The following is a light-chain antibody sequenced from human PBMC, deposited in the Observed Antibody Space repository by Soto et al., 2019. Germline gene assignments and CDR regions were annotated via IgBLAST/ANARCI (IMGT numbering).Light chain of an antibody. V-gene: IGKV3-20*01. CDR2: GAS. CDR3: HRYSNWQYT. J-gene: IGKJ2*01. Sequence: EIVLTQSPGTLSLSPGERATLSCRASQSVSRSYLAWYQQKAGQAPRLLIYGASSRATGIPDRFNGSASGTDFTLTINRLEPEDIAVYYCHRYSNWQYTFGQGTKVDIK. CDR1: QSVSRSY.